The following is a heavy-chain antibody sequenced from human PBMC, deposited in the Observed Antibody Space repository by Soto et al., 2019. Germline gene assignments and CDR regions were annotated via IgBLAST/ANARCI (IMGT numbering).Heavy chain of an antibody. V-gene: IGHV3-11*01. Sequence: PGGSLRLSCPASGFTFSCYYITWIRQAPGKGLEWVSYISSGGSSIYYADSVKGRFTISRDNAKNSLYLQMNSLRAEDTAMYYCASLAIGTIIRGAPDFWGQGTLVTVSS. D-gene: IGHD3-10*01. CDR1: GFTFSCYY. CDR2: ISSGGSSI. CDR3: ASLAIGTIIRGAPDF. J-gene: IGHJ4*02.